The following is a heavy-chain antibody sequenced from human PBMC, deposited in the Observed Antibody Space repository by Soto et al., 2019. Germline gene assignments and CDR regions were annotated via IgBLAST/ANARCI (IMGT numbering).Heavy chain of an antibody. J-gene: IGHJ6*02. Sequence: GGSLRLSCAASGFTFSSYGMHWVRQAPGKGLEWVAVIWYDGSNKYYADSVKGRFTISRDNSKNTLYLQMNSLRAEDTAVYYCARDELLVVPAAMYYYYGMDVWGQGTTVTVSS. CDR1: GFTFSSYG. D-gene: IGHD2-2*01. V-gene: IGHV3-33*01. CDR2: IWYDGSNK. CDR3: ARDELLVVPAAMYYYYGMDV.